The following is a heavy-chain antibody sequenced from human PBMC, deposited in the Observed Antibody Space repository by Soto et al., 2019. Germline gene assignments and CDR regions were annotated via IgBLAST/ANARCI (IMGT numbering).Heavy chain of an antibody. CDR3: ARDRDSGSPAWSAP. CDR1: GFTFRSYG. D-gene: IGHD1-26*01. CDR2: ISSHGSDT. Sequence: QVQLVESGGGVVQSGRSLRLSCVASGFTFRSYGMHWVRLAPGRGLEWVAVISSHGSDTYYPDSVRGRFTVSRDNSKNTLYLQMNSLTAEDTAVYYCARDRDSGSPAWSAPWGQGTLVTVSS. J-gene: IGHJ5*02. V-gene: IGHV3-30*03.